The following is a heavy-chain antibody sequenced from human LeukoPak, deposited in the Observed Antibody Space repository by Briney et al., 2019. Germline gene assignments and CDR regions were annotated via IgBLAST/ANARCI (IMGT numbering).Heavy chain of an antibody. Sequence: PGGSLRLSCTASGFTFSNYVMSWVRQAPGKGLEWVSLISGNGDRTYYADSVKGRFTVSRDNSRNTLFLKMYNLGVEDTAVYSVAKGSYLGSGFYLNSLNAWAKGTRLTVSS. D-gene: IGHD3-10*01. CDR2: ISGNGDRT. J-gene: IGHJ6*04. CDR1: GFTFSNYV. V-gene: IGHV3-23*01. CDR3: AKGSYLGSGFYLNSLNA.